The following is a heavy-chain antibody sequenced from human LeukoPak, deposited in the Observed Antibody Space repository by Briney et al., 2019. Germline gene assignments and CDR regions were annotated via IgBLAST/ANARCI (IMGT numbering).Heavy chain of an antibody. J-gene: IGHJ3*02. V-gene: IGHV3-23*01. CDR3: ARDPQQLPYAFDI. D-gene: IGHD6-13*01. Sequence: HPGGSLRLSCAASGFTFSSYAMSWVRQAPGKGLEWVSAISGSGGSTYYADSVKGRFTISRDDSKNTLYLQMNSLRAEDTAVYYCARDPQQLPYAFDIWGQGTMVTVSS. CDR1: GFTFSSYA. CDR2: ISGSGGST.